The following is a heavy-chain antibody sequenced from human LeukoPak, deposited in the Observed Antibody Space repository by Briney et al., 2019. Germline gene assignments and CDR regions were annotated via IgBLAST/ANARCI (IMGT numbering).Heavy chain of an antibody. V-gene: IGHV3-33*08. J-gene: IGHJ4*02. CDR3: ARDSYYDHSGGDFDY. CDR1: GFTFRSYG. CDR2: IWYDGSNK. D-gene: IGHD3-22*01. Sequence: GGSLRLSCAASGFTFRSYGMHWVRQAPGKGLEWVAVIWYDGSNKYYADSVKGRFTTSRDNSKNTLYLQMNSLRAEDTAVYYCARDSYYDHSGGDFDYWGQGTLVTVSS.